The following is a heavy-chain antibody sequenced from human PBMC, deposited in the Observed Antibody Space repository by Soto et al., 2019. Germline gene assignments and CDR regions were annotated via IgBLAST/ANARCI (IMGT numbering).Heavy chain of an antibody. Sequence: QVELVQSGAEVKKPGASVKVSCQASEDTFTHYDINWVRQATGQGLEWMVWMNPNTGNIDYAHKFQGRLTMTRDTSTRTVYMELSSLRSDDTAVYYCVRRVASGHRSWFDPWGQGTLVTVSS. D-gene: IGHD2-21*01. V-gene: IGHV1-8*02. J-gene: IGHJ5*02. CDR3: VRRVASGHRSWFDP. CDR2: MNPNTGNI. CDR1: EDTFTHYD.